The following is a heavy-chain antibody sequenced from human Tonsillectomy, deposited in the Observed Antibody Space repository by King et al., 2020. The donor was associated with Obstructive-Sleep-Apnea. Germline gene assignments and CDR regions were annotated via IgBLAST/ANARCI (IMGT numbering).Heavy chain of an antibody. CDR1: GGPLRNSVYY. V-gene: IGHV4-39*06. J-gene: IGHJ4*02. CDR3: ASDARDVTHY. D-gene: IGHD5-24*01. CDR2: IYYSGST. Sequence: QLQESGPGLVKPSETLSLTCTFSGGPLRNSVYYWDWIRQPPGKGLEWIGSIYYSGSTYYNPSLKSRVTISVDTSKNQFALKMSSVTAADTAVYYCASDARDVTHYWGQGTLVTVSS.